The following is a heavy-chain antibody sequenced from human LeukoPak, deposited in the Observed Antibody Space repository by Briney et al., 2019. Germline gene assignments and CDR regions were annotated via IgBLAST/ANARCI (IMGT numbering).Heavy chain of an antibody. CDR1: GGSISSYY. CDR3: ARGVYYYDSRGPGPRYFDL. D-gene: IGHD3-22*01. J-gene: IGHJ2*01. Sequence: SETLSLTCIVSGGSISSYYWSWIRQPPGKGLEWIGYIYYSGSTNYNPSLKSRVTISVDTSKNQFSLKLSSVTAADTAVYYCARGVYYYDSRGPGPRYFDLWGRGTLVTVSS. CDR2: IYYSGST. V-gene: IGHV4-59*01.